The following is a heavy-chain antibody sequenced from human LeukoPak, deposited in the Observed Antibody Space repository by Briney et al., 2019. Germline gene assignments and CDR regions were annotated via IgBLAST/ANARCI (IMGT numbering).Heavy chain of an antibody. CDR1: GYTFTGYY. J-gene: IGHJ4*02. CDR2: INPNSGGT. Sequence: ASVKVSCKASGYTFTGYYMHWVRQAPGQGLEWMGWINPNSGGTNYAQKFQGRVTMTRDTSISTAYMELSRLRSDDTAVYYCARAERVEMATIGSWGQGTLVTVSP. V-gene: IGHV1-2*02. CDR3: ARAERVEMATIGS. D-gene: IGHD5-24*01.